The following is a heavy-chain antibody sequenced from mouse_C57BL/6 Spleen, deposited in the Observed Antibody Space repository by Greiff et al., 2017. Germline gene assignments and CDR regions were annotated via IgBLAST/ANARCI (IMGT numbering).Heavy chain of an antibody. CDR2: IYPGSGNT. CDR3: ARHGYDLYYAMDY. V-gene: IGHV1-76*01. J-gene: IGHJ4*01. D-gene: IGHD2-2*01. CDR1: GFTFTDYY. Sequence: QVQLQQSGAELVRPGASVKLSCKASGFTFTDYYINWVKQRPGQGLEWIARIYPGSGNTYYNEKFKGKATLTAEKSSSTAYMQLSSLTSEDSAVYFCARHGYDLYYAMDYWGQGTSVTVSS.